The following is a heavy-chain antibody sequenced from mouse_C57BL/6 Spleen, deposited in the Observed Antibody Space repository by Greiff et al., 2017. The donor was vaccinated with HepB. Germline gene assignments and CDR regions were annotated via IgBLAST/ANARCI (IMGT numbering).Heavy chain of an antibody. CDR1: GYTFTSYW. V-gene: IGHV1-72*01. CDR2: IDPNSGGT. J-gene: IGHJ4*01. Sequence: VKLQQPGAELVKPGASVKLSCKASGYTFTSYWMHWVQQRPGRGLEWIGRIDPNSGGTKYNEKLKSKATLTVDKPSSTAYMQLSSLTAEDSAVYYCARMGWLLRNYAMDYWGQGTSVTVSS. CDR3: ARMGWLLRNYAMDY. D-gene: IGHD2-3*01.